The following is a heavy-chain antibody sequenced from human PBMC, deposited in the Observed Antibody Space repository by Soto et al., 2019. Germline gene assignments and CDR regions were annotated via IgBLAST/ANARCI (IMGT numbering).Heavy chain of an antibody. CDR3: ARDQSDYYGSAREWKLRYYYYYGMDV. CDR1: GFTFSSYW. D-gene: IGHD3-10*01. CDR2: IKQDGSEK. Sequence: GGSLRLSCAASGFTFSSYWMSWVRQAPGKGLEWVANIKQDGSEKYYVDSVKGRFTISRDNAKNSLYLQMNSLRAEDTAVYYCARDQSDYYGSAREWKLRYYYYYGMDVWGQGTTVTVSS. V-gene: IGHV3-7*05. J-gene: IGHJ6*02.